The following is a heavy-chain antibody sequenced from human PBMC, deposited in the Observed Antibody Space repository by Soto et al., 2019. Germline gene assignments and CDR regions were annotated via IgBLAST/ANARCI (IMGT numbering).Heavy chain of an antibody. CDR1: GFTFSSYG. CDR3: AKDTVEADYYYYGMDV. J-gene: IGHJ6*02. Sequence: GGSLRLSCAASGFTFSSYGMHWVRQAPGKGLEWVAVISYDGSNKYYADSVKGRFTISRDNSKNTLYLQMNSLRAEDTAVYYCAKDTVEADYYYYGMDVWGQGTTVTVSS. V-gene: IGHV3-30*18. CDR2: ISYDGSNK. D-gene: IGHD2-21*01.